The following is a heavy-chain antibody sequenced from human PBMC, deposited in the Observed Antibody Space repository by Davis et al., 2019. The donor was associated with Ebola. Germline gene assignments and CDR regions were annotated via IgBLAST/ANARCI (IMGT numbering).Heavy chain of an antibody. CDR2: ISAYNGNT. CDR3: ASRQLGLNYGMDV. D-gene: IGHD6-6*01. J-gene: IGHJ6*02. CDR1: GYTFTSYS. V-gene: IGHV1-18*01. Sequence: ASVKVSCKASGYTFTSYSISWVRQAPGQGLEWMGWISAYNGNTNYAQKFQGRVTITADKSTSTAYMELSSLRSEDTAVYYCASRQLGLNYGMDVWGQGTTVTVSS.